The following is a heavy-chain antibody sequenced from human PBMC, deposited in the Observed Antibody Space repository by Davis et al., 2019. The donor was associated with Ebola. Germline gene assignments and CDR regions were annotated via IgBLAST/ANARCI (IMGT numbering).Heavy chain of an antibody. CDR3: AREGWSSTYNFDF. D-gene: IGHD3-3*01. V-gene: IGHV3-30-3*01. CDR1: GFTFDNHA. J-gene: IGHJ4*02. CDR2: ISSDGDNR. Sequence: GESLKISCAASGFTFDNHAMHWARQAPGRGLEWLSVISSDGDNRYYADSVKGRFTISRDNSKNTVYLQMSTLRPEDTAVYYCAREGWSSTYNFDFWGQGTLVAVSS.